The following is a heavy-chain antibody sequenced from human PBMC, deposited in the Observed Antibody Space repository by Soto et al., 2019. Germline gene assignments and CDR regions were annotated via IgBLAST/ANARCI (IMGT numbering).Heavy chain of an antibody. CDR1: GYTFTSYY. J-gene: IGHJ4*02. V-gene: IGHV1-46*01. CDR2: INPSGGST. D-gene: IGHD1-26*01. CDR3: ARVIVGAILDY. Sequence: ASVKISCKASGYTFTSYYMHWVRQAPGQGLEWMGIINPSGGSTSYAQKLQGRVTMTRDTSTRTVYMELSSLRSEDTAVYYCARVIVGAILDYWGKGTLVTVSS.